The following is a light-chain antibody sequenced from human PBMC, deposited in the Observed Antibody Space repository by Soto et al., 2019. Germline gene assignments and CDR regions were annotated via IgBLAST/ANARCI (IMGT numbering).Light chain of an antibody. J-gene: IGKJ2*01. CDR2: SSS. CDR3: QQYGDPLLYT. V-gene: IGKV3-20*01. Sequence: EIVLTQSPGTLSLSPGERATLSCRASQSLSHYFVAWYQQKPGQAPSLLIYSSSTRATGIPDRFSGSGSGTDFTLTISRVEPEDLALYFCQQYGDPLLYTFGQGTKVEI. CDR1: QSLSHYF.